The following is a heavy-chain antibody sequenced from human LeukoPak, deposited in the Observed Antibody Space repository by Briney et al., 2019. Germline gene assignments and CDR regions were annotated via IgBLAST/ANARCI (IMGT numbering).Heavy chain of an antibody. CDR1: EFTFNSYW. J-gene: IGHJ4*02. Sequence: GGSLRLSCAASEFTFNSYWMSWVRQAPGKGLEWVANINEDGSYKFHADSVKGRLTISRDNSKNSLYLQMSSLRADDTAVYYCARDATRGGDNDYWGQGTRVIVSS. V-gene: IGHV3-7*01. CDR2: INEDGSYK. D-gene: IGHD2-21*02. CDR3: ARDATRGGDNDY.